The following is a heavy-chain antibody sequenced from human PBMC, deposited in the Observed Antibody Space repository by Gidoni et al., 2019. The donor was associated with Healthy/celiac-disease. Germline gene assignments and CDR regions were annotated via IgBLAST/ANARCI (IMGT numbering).Heavy chain of an antibody. J-gene: IGHJ4*02. CDR1: GFTFSSYS. V-gene: IGHV3-48*02. Sequence: EVQLVESGGGLVQPGGSLRLACAASGFTFSSYSMNWVRQAPGKGLEWVSSSSSSNSTIYYADSVKGRFTISRDNAKNSLYLQMNSLRDEDTAVYYCARERRWLQLEGLDYWGQGTLVTVSS. CDR2: SSSSNSTI. D-gene: IGHD5-12*01. CDR3: ARERRWLQLEGLDY.